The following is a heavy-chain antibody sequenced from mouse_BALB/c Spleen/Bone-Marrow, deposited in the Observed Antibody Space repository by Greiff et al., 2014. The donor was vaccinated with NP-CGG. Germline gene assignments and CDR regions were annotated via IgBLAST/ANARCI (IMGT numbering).Heavy chain of an antibody. CDR2: ISSGSSTI. CDR1: GFTFSSFG. V-gene: IGHV5-17*02. D-gene: IGHD1-2*01. CDR3: TRSGALGAMDY. J-gene: IGHJ4*01. Sequence: EVKVEESGGGLVQPGGSRKLSCAASGFTFSSFGMHWVRHAPEKGLEWVAYISSGSSTIYYADTMKGRFTISRDNPKNTLFLQMTSLRSEDTAMYYCTRSGALGAMDYWGQGTSVTVSS.